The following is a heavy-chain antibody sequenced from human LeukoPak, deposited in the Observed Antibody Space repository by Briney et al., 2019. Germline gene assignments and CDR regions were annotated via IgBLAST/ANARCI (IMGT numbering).Heavy chain of an antibody. J-gene: IGHJ4*02. D-gene: IGHD5-18*01. CDR2: IKHNSGGT. V-gene: IGHV1-2*02. Sequence: GSVKVSCKASGYTFTGYYMHWVRQAPGQGLEWMGWIKHNSGGTNYAQKLQGRVTMTRDTSISTAYMELSRLRSDDTAVYYWARGAWIQGPHDYWGQGTLVTVSS. CDR3: ARGAWIQGPHDY. CDR1: GYTFTGYY.